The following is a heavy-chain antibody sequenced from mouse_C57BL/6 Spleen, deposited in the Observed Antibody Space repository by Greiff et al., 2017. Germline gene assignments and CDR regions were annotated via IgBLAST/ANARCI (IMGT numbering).Heavy chain of an antibody. Sequence: QVQLQQPGAELVMPGASVKLSCKASGYTFTSYWMHWVKQRPGQGLEWIGEIDPSDSYTNYNQKFKGKSTLTVDKSSSTAYMQLSSLTSEDSAVYYCARGTPYYSNYLDYWGQGTTRTVSS. CDR2: IDPSDSYT. J-gene: IGHJ2*01. CDR1: GYTFTSYW. D-gene: IGHD2-5*01. V-gene: IGHV1-69*01. CDR3: ARGTPYYSNYLDY.